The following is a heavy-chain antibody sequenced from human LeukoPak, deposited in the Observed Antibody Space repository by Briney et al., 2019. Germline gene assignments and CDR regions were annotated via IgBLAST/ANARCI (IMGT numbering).Heavy chain of an antibody. J-gene: IGHJ4*02. Sequence: GGSLRLSCAASGFTFSSYSMNWVRHAPGKGLEWVSSISSSSSYIYYADSVKGRFTISRDNAKNSLYLQMNSLRAEDTAVYYCARATAPSAAFDYWGQGTLVTVSS. CDR1: GFTFSSYS. CDR3: ARATAPSAAFDY. V-gene: IGHV3-21*01. CDR2: ISSSSSYI. D-gene: IGHD6-13*01.